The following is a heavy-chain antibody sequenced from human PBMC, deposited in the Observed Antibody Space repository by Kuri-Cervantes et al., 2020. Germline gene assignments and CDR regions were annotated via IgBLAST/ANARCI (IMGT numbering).Heavy chain of an antibody. CDR1: GLIFSTYG. CDR2: ISFDGTKT. CDR3: ARPRVSGAYEQPLDY. V-gene: IGHV3-30-3*01. J-gene: IGHJ4*02. Sequence: GESLKISCAASGLIFSTYGMHWVRQAPGKGLEWVAVISFDGTKTDYADSVKGRFIISRDNSKNTLYLQMNSLRAEDSAVYYCARPRVSGAYEQPLDYWGQGTLVTVSS. D-gene: IGHD1-26*01.